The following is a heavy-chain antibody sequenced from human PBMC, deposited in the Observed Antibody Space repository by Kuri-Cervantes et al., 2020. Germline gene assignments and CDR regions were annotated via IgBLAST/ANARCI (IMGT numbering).Heavy chain of an antibody. CDR3: ARGRDTAMILYYYGMDV. D-gene: IGHD5-18*01. CDR2: ISSSSSTI. J-gene: IGHJ6*02. CDR1: GFTFSSYS. V-gene: IGHV3-48*02. Sequence: GVSLRLSCAASGFTFSSYSMNWVRQAPGKGLEWVSYISSSSSTIYYADSVKGRFTISRDNAKNSLYLQMNSLRDEDTAVYYCARGRDTAMILYYYGMDVWGQGTTVTVSS.